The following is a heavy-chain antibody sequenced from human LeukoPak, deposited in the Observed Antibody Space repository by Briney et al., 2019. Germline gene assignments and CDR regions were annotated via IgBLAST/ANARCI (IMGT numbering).Heavy chain of an antibody. CDR2: VIPMFGTT. CDR1: GGTFSSYA. J-gene: IGHJ4*02. CDR3: AREVFYYDNSGRPPYFDY. Sequence: GASVKVSCKASGGTFSSYAISWVRQAPGHGLEWIGRVIPMFGTTNYAQRFQGRVTITADESTSTASMGVSSLRSEDTAVYYCAREVFYYDNSGRPPYFDYWGQGTLVTVSS. V-gene: IGHV1-69*13. D-gene: IGHD3-22*01.